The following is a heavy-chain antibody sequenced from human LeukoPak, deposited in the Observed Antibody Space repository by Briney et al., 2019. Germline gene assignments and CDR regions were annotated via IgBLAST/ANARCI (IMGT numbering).Heavy chain of an antibody. CDR3: ARFVDPDYYYGMDV. Sequence: PSETLSLTCAVYGGSFSGYYWSWIRQPPGKGLEWIGEINHSGSTNYNPSLKSRVTISVDTSKNQFSLRLSSVTAEDTAVYYCARFVDPDYYYGMDVWGQGTTVTVSS. CDR2: INHSGST. D-gene: IGHD3-16*01. J-gene: IGHJ6*02. CDR1: GGSFSGYY. V-gene: IGHV4-34*01.